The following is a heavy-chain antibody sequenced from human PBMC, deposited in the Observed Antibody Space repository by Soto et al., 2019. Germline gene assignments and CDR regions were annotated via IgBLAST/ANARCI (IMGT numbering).Heavy chain of an antibody. CDR3: WGDTIPGLFDY. V-gene: IGHV4-34*01. Sequence: SGALSLNFAVHGGSFSGYYWSWIRQPPGTGLEWIGEINHSGSTNYNPSLKSRVTISVGTSKNQFSLKLTSVTAVDTAVWWGWGDTIPGLFDYWGQGTPVIVSS. CDR2: INHSGST. J-gene: IGHJ5*01. CDR1: GGSFSGYY. D-gene: IGHD2-21*01.